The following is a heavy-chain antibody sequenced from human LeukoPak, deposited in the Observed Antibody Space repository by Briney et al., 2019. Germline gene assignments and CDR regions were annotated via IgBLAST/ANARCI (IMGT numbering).Heavy chain of an antibody. CDR3: ARYSPRYRSGTTCHTYYFDY. Sequence: KASETLSLTCAVYGGSLSGYYWSWIRQPPGKGLEWIGEVNHSGSTKYNPSLKSRVSISSDTSKNEFFLKLSSVTAADTAVYYCARYSPRYRSGTTCHTYYFDYWGQGTLVTVSS. CDR2: VNHSGST. CDR1: GGSLSGYY. D-gene: IGHD2-2*01. J-gene: IGHJ4*02. V-gene: IGHV4-34*01.